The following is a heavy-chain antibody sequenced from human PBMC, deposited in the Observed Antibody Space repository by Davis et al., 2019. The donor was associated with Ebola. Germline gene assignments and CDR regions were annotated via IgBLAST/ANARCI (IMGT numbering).Heavy chain of an antibody. CDR1: GYTFTTYW. J-gene: IGHJ4*02. D-gene: IGHD5-24*01. CDR2: IYPHDSDT. Sequence: GESLKISCKGSGYTFTTYWIGWVRQTPGKGLEWMGIIYPHDSDTRYSPSFQGQVTISADKSISTAYLYWSSLEASDTAMYYCARHVGGWRQLAGVDFWGQGTLVTVSP. V-gene: IGHV5-51*01. CDR3: ARHVGGWRQLAGVDF.